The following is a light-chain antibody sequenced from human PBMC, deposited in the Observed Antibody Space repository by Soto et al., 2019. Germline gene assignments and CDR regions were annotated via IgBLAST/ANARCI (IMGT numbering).Light chain of an antibody. J-gene: IGLJ2*01. CDR1: SSNVGTYDL. V-gene: IGLV2-23*01. CDR2: EGT. CDR3: CSFAVGAALV. Sequence: QSALTQPASVSASPGQSITISCTGTSSNVGTYDLVSWYQHHPDNAPKLINYEGTKRPSGISSRCSGSKSGNTAALTISGLQAEDDADYYCCSFAVGAALVFGGGTKVTVL.